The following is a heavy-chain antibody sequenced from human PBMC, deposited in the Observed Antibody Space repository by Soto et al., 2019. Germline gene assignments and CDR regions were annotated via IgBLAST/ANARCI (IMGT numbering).Heavy chain of an antibody. V-gene: IGHV3-74*01. J-gene: IGHJ6*03. D-gene: IGHD3-10*01. CDR1: GFTFSSYW. CDR2: INSDGSST. Sequence: EVQLVDSVGGLVQPGGSLRLSCAASGFTFSSYWMHWVRQAPGKGLVWVSRINSDGSSTSYADSVKGRFTISRDNAKNTLYLQINRLRAEDTAVYYCARSFGEFSYYYYYYMDVWGKGTTVTVSS. CDR3: ARSFGEFSYYYYYYMDV.